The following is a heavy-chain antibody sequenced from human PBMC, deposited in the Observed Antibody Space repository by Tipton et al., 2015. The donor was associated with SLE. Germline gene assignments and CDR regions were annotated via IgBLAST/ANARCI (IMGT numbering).Heavy chain of an antibody. Sequence: PGLVKPSGTLSLTCTVSGDSISSNKWWSWVRQPPGKGLEWIGEIYHSGSTNYNPSLKSRVTISVDTSKNQFSLKLSSVTAADTAVYYCARGDLPGEGDWYFDLWGRGTLVTVSS. CDR1: GDSISSNKW. D-gene: IGHD7-27*01. CDR3: ARGDLPGEGDWYFDL. V-gene: IGHV4-4*02. J-gene: IGHJ2*01. CDR2: IYHSGST.